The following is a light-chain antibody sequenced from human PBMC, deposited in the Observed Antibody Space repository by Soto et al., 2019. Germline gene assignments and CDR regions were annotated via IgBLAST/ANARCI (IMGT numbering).Light chain of an antibody. CDR1: QNIERW. CDR2: DVS. Sequence: IKITQSPSTLSASVGDRVTITCRASQNIERWLAWYQQKPGKAPKLLLYDVSSLESGVPSRFSGSGSATEFILTINGLQPDDFATYFCQQFKSGTWTFGQGTKVDIK. V-gene: IGKV1-5*01. CDR3: QQFKSGTWT. J-gene: IGKJ1*01.